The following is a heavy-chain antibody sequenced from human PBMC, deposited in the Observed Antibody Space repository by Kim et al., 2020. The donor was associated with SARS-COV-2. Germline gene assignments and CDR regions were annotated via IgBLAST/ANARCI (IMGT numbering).Heavy chain of an antibody. V-gene: IGHV4-34*01. D-gene: IGHD1-26*01. J-gene: IGHJ4*02. CDR3: VRRLHSGSYLNFDY. CDR1: GGSFSGYY. CDR2: INHSGST. Sequence: SETLSLTCAVYGGSFSGYYWSWIRQPPGEGLEWIGEINHSGSTNCNPSRKSRVTISVDTSKNQFSLKLTSVTAADTAMYYCVRRLHSGSYLNFDYWGQGTLVTVSS.